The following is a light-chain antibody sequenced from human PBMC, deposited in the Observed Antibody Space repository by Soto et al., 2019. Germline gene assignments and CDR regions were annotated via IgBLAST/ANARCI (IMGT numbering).Light chain of an antibody. CDR3: QQSASSVT. CDR1: QSVSSN. J-gene: IGKJ5*01. CDR2: GAP. Sequence: EIVMTQSPATLSVSPGERATLSCRASQSVSSNLAWYQQKPGQAPRLLIYGAPSRATGIPARFSGSGSGTEFTLTISSLQSEDFAVYHCQQSASSVTFGQGTRLEIK. V-gene: IGKV3-15*01.